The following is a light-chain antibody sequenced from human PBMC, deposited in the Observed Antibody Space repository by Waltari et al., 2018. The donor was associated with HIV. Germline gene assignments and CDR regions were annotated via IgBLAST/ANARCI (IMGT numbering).Light chain of an antibody. Sequence: QSVLTQPPSVSGAPGQRVTISCTGSSSNIRAGYAVHWYQQLPGTAPKVLIYGNTNRPSGVPDRFSGSKSGTSASLAITGLQAEDEADYYCQSYDSSLSGFVVFGGGTKVTVL. V-gene: IGLV1-40*01. CDR1: SSNIRAGYA. CDR3: QSYDSSLSGFVV. CDR2: GNT. J-gene: IGLJ2*01.